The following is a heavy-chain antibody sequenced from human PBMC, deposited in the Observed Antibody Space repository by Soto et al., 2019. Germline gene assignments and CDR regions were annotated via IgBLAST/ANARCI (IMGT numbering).Heavy chain of an antibody. D-gene: IGHD1-26*01. V-gene: IGHV3-72*01. CDR2: IRNKANSYTT. CDR1: GFTFSDHY. Sequence: EVQLVESGGGLVQPGGSQRLSCAASGFTFSDHYMDWVRQAPGKGLEWVGRIRNKANSYTTDYAASVKGRVTISRDDSTDSLYLQMNSLKTEDTAIYYCARDSGKGAYFDYWGHGTLATVSS. J-gene: IGHJ4*01. CDR3: ARDSGKGAYFDY.